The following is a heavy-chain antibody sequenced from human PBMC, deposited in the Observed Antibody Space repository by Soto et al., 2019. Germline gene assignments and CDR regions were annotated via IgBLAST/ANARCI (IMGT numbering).Heavy chain of an antibody. V-gene: IGHV1-18*01. J-gene: IGHJ4*02. Sequence: QVQLVQSGAEVKKPGASVKVSCKASGYTFTSYGITWVRQAPGQGLEWMGWISAYNGNTNYAQKLQGRVTMTTDTSKSTAYMELRSLRSDDTAVYYCARDSYLGAVAVAGTGDFDYWGQGTLVTVSS. CDR2: ISAYNGNT. CDR3: ARDSYLGAVAVAGTGDFDY. D-gene: IGHD6-19*01. CDR1: GYTFTSYG.